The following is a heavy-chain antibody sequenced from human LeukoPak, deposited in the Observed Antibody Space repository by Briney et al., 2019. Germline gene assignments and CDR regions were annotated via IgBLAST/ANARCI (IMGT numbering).Heavy chain of an antibody. J-gene: IGHJ4*02. CDR3: ASFSSGSYYFDY. Sequence: GGSLRLSCTASGFNFGIYGMHWVRQAPGKGLEWVAVMWDDGTNEYYVESVKGRFTISRDNGKRTLYLQMNSLRVEDTAVYYCASFSSGSYYFDYWGQGTLVTVSS. D-gene: IGHD1-26*01. CDR2: MWDDGTNE. CDR1: GFNFGIYG. V-gene: IGHV3-33*01.